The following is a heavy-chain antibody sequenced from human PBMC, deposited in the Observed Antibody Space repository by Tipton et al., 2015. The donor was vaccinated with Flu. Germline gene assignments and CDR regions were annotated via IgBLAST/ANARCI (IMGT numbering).Heavy chain of an antibody. CDR1: GFTFSSYS. D-gene: IGHD6-19*01. V-gene: IGHV3-21*01. Sequence: SLRLSCAASGFTFSSYSMNWVRQAPGKGLEWVSSISSSSSYIYYADSVKGRFTISRDNAKNSLYLQMNSLRAEDTAVYYCARDLRGGWRFDWYFDLWGRGTLVTVSS. CDR2: ISSSSSYI. CDR3: ARDLRGGWRFDWYFDL. J-gene: IGHJ2*01.